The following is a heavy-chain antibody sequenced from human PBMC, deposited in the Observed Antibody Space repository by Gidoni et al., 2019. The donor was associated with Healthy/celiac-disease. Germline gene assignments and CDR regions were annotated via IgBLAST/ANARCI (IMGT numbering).Heavy chain of an antibody. Sequence: EVQLVQSGAEVKQPEESLKLACKGAGSRCTRYWIGWVRQMPGKGLEWIGFIYPGSSDTRYRPSFQGQVTISADKSISTAYLQWSSLKASDTAMYYCARPIAVAGTYYFDYWGQGTLVTVSS. J-gene: IGHJ4*02. CDR2: IYPGSSDT. CDR3: ARPIAVAGTYYFDY. V-gene: IGHV5-51*01. CDR1: GSRCTRYW. D-gene: IGHD6-19*01.